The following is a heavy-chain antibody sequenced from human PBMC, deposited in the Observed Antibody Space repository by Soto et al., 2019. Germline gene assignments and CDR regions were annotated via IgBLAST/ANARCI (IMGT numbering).Heavy chain of an antibody. V-gene: IGHV1-2*02. CDR3: ARTIVGATGVFDL. D-gene: IGHD1-26*01. CDR2: VNPNSGGT. CDR1: GYTFSGYY. J-gene: IGHJ4*02. Sequence: ASVKVSCKASGYTFSGYYMHWVRQAPGQGLAWMGWVNPNSGGTKYAQRFQGRVTMTRDTSISTAYMELSRLRSDDTAMYYCARTIVGATGVFDLWGQGTLVTVSS.